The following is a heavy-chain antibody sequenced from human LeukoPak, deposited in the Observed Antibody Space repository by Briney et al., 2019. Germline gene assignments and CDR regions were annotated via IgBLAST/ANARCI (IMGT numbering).Heavy chain of an antibody. D-gene: IGHD3-22*01. J-gene: IGHJ4*02. Sequence: GESLKISCKGSGYSFTSYWIGWVRQMPGKGLEWMGIIYPGDSDTRYSPSFRGQVTISADKSISTAYLQWSSLKASDTAMYYCASNYDSSGYAFDYWGQGTLVTVSS. CDR2: IYPGDSDT. V-gene: IGHV5-51*01. CDR3: ASNYDSSGYAFDY. CDR1: GYSFTSYW.